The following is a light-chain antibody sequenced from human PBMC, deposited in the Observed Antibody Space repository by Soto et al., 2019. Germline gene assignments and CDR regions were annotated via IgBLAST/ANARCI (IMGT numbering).Light chain of an antibody. V-gene: IGKV3-15*01. CDR1: QSVSSN. CDR3: QQYNNWPLLLT. Sequence: EIVMTQSPATLSVSPGERATLSCRASQSVSSNLVWYQQKPGQAPRLLIYGASTRATGIPARFSGSGSGTEFTLTISSLQSEDFAVYYCQQYNNWPLLLTFGGGTKVEIK. J-gene: IGKJ4*01. CDR2: GAS.